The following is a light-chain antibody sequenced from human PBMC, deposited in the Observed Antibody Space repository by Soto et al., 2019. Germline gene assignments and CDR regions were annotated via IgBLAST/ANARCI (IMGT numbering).Light chain of an antibody. CDR3: QQYYSTPYT. CDR1: QSVLYNSNNKNY. CDR2: WAS. Sequence: DLVMTQSPDSLAVSLGERATINCKSSQSVLYNSNNKNYLAWYQQKPGQPPKLLIYWASTRESGVPDRFSGSGSGIDFTLTISSLQAEDVAVYYCQQYYSTPYTFGQGTKLEIK. V-gene: IGKV4-1*01. J-gene: IGKJ2*01.